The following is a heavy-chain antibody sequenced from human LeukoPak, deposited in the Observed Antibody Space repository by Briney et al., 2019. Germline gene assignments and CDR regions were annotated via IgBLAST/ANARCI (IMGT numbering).Heavy chain of an antibody. V-gene: IGHV3-74*01. CDR1: GFTFSNYW. Sequence: GRSLRLSCAASGFTFSNYWMHWVSPAPGKGLVWVSRINRDGRGRNYADSVKGRFTISRHNSKNTLYLQMNSLRAEDTAVYYCARLPFGCSSTSCYWWFDPWGQGTLVTVSS. J-gene: IGHJ5*02. CDR3: ARLPFGCSSTSCYWWFDP. CDR2: INRDGRGR. D-gene: IGHD2-2*01.